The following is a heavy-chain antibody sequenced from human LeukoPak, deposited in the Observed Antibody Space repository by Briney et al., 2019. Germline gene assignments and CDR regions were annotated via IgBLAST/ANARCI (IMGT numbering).Heavy chain of an antibody. Sequence: GGSLRLSCAASGFTFSSYAMHWVRQAPGKGLEWVAVISYDGSNKYYADSVKGRFTISRDNSKNTLYVQMNSLRLEDTAVYYCAKDVKSWYYYDYWGQGTLVTVSS. CDR2: ISYDGSNK. CDR3: AKDVKSWYYYDY. J-gene: IGHJ4*02. D-gene: IGHD6-13*01. V-gene: IGHV3-30*04. CDR1: GFTFSSYA.